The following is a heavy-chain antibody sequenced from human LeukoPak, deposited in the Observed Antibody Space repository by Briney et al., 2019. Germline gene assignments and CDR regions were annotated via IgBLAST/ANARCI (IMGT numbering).Heavy chain of an antibody. CDR2: IIPILGIA. D-gene: IGHD6-6*01. V-gene: IGHV1-69*04. CDR3: ARDLPDRQLLDY. CDR1: GFTFTGYY. Sequence: SVKVSCKTSGFTFTGYYIHWVRQAPGQGLEWMGRIIPILGIANYAQKFQGRVTITADKSTSTAYMELSSLRSEDTAVYYCARDLPDRQLLDYWGQGTLVTVSS. J-gene: IGHJ4*02.